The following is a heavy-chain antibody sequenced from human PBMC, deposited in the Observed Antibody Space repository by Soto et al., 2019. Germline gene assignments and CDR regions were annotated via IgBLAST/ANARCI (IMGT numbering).Heavy chain of an antibody. CDR3: AREETAWPLAYGLDV. Sequence: PGGSLRLSCAASGFSFSTYSMNWVRQAPGKGLEWVSSISSRGDTYYADSVEGRFTISRDNAKNSVSLQMDSLRAEDAAVYYCAREETAWPLAYGLDVWGQGTTVTVSS. CDR1: GFSFSTYS. D-gene: IGHD2-21*02. CDR2: ISSRGDT. V-gene: IGHV3-21*01. J-gene: IGHJ6*02.